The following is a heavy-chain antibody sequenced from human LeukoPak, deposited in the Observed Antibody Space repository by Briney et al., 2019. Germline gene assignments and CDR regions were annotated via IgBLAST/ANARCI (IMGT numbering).Heavy chain of an antibody. CDR2: ISGSGGST. Sequence: GGSLRLSCAASGVTLSSYAMSWVRQAPGKGLEWVSAISGSGGSTYYADSVKGRFTISRDNSKNTLYLQMNSLRAEDTAVYYCAKPGYSSGWVDYWGQGTLVTVFS. CDR3: AKPGYSSGWVDY. V-gene: IGHV3-23*01. D-gene: IGHD6-19*01. CDR1: GVTLSSYA. J-gene: IGHJ4*02.